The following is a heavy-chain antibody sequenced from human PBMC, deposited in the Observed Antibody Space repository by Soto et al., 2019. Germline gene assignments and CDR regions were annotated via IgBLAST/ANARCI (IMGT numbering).Heavy chain of an antibody. Sequence: QVQLVESGGGVVQPGRSLRLSCAASGFTFSPYAMHWVRQAPGKGLEWVAGISFAGGDKVYTDSVKGRFTISRDNSKNTLQLQMNSLKPEDTAVYYCVRDWGSSGWFRGPDYWGQGTLVTVSS. J-gene: IGHJ4*02. CDR2: ISFAGGDK. D-gene: IGHD3-16*01. V-gene: IGHV3-30-3*01. CDR1: GFTFSPYA. CDR3: VRDWGSSGWFRGPDY.